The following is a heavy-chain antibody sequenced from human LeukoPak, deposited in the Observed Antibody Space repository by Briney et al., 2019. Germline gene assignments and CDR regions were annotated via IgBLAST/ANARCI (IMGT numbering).Heavy chain of an antibody. Sequence: SQTLSLTCAVSGGSISSGGYSWSWIRQPPGKGLEWIGYIYHSGSTYYNPSLKSRVTISVDRSKNQFSLKPSSVTAADTAVYYCARADTTLDAFDIWGQGTMVTVSS. CDR2: IYHSGST. D-gene: IGHD1-26*01. CDR3: ARADTTLDAFDI. CDR1: GGSISSGGYS. J-gene: IGHJ3*02. V-gene: IGHV4-30-2*01.